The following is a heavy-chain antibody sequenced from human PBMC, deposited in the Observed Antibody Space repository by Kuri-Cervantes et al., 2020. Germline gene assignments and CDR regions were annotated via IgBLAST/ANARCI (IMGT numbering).Heavy chain of an antibody. CDR2: ISWNSGSI. D-gene: IGHD3-10*01. CDR1: GFTFDDYA. V-gene: IGHV3-9*01. Sequence: SLKISCAASGFTFDDYAMHWVRQAPGKGLEWVSGISWNSGSIGYADSVKGRFTISRDHAKNSLYLQMNSLRAEDTALYYCAKEDLVRGPLDYWGQGTLVTVSS. J-gene: IGHJ4*02. CDR3: AKEDLVRGPLDY.